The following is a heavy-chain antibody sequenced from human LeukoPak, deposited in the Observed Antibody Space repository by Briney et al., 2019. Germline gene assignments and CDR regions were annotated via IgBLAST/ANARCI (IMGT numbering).Heavy chain of an antibody. V-gene: IGHV1-69*01. CDR3: AGRRTYYYDSSGYYPFDY. CDR2: IIPIFGTA. D-gene: IGHD3-22*01. Sequence: SVKVSFKASGGTFSSYAISWVRQAPGQGLEWMGGIIPIFGTANYAQKFQGRVAITADESTSTAYMELSSLRSEDTAVYYCAGRRTYYYDSSGYYPFDYWGQGTLVTVSS. CDR1: GGTFSSYA. J-gene: IGHJ4*02.